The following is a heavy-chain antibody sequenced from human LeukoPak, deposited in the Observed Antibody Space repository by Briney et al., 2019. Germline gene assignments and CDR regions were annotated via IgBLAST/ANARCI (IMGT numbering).Heavy chain of an antibody. J-gene: IGHJ4*02. D-gene: IGHD3-10*01. CDR2: MNPNSGNT. CDR1: GYTFTSYD. CDR3: ARDRPYGSH. V-gene: IGHV1-8*01. Sequence: GASVKVSCKASGYTFTSYDINWVRQATGQGLEWMGWMNPNSGNTGYAQKLQGRVTMTTDTSTSTAYMELRSLRSDDTAVYYCARDRPYGSHWGQGTLVTVSS.